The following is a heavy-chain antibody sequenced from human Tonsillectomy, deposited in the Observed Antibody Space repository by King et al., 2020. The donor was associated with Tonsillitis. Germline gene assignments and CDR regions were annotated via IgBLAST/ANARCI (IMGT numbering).Heavy chain of an antibody. CDR3: AKVPRLYDSSGYYFDS. CDR1: GFTSSSYA. Sequence: VQLVESGGGLVQPGGSLRLSCAASGFTSSSYAMSWVRQAPGKGLEWVSAISGSGGSTYYADSVKGRFTISRDNSKNTLYLQMNSRRAEDTAVYYCAKVPRLYDSSGYYFDSWGPGTLVTVSS. J-gene: IGHJ4*02. V-gene: IGHV3-23*04. CDR2: ISGSGGST. D-gene: IGHD3-22*01.